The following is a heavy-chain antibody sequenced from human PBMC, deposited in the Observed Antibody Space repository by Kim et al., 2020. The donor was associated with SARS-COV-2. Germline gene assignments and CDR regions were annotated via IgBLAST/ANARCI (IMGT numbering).Heavy chain of an antibody. Sequence: ASVKVSCNASGYTFTSYYMHWVRQAPGQGLEWMGIINPSGGSTSYAQKFQGRVTMTRDTSTSTVYMELSSLRSEDTAVYYCARNIFCGGDCYYSGDYWGQGTLVTVSS. V-gene: IGHV1-46*01. D-gene: IGHD2-21*02. CDR2: INPSGGST. CDR3: ARNIFCGGDCYYSGDY. J-gene: IGHJ4*02. CDR1: GYTFTSYY.